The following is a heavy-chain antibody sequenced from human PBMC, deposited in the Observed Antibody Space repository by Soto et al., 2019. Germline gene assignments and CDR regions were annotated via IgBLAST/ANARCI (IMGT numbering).Heavy chain of an antibody. CDR3: ARARLGLSTGDAFDI. Sequence: ASVKVSCKASGYTFTGYYMHWVRQAPGQGLEWMGWINPNSGGTNYAQKFQGWVTMTRDTSISTAYMELSRLRSYDTAVYYCARARLGLSTGDAFDIWGQGTMVTVSS. CDR1: GYTFTGYY. V-gene: IGHV1-2*04. CDR2: INPNSGGT. J-gene: IGHJ3*02. D-gene: IGHD3-16*02.